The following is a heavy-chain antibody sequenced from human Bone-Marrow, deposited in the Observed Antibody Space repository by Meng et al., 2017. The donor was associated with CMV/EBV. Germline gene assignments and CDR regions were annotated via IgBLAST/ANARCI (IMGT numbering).Heavy chain of an antibody. Sequence: GESLKISCVASGFAVSSNYMSWVRQAPGKGLEWVSVIYSGGSTYYADSVKGRFTISRDNAKNSLYLQMKSLRAEDTAVYYCARVMEDIVVVPAAIHFDYWDQGTLVTVSS. D-gene: IGHD2-2*02. J-gene: IGHJ4*02. CDR2: IYSGGST. CDR3: ARVMEDIVVVPAAIHFDY. CDR1: GFAVSSNY. V-gene: IGHV3-53*01.